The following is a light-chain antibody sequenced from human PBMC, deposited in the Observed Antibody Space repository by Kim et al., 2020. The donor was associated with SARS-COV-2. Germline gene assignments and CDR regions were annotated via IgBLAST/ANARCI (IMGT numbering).Light chain of an antibody. CDR2: GKN. CDR1: SLRSYY. V-gene: IGLV3-19*01. J-gene: IGLJ3*02. CDR3: NSRHSSGNHLV. Sequence: SSELTQDPAVSVALGQTVRITCQGDSLRSYYASWYQQKPGQAPVLVIYGKNNRPSGIPDRFSGSSSGNTASLTITGAQAEDAAVYYCNSRHSSGNHLVFG.